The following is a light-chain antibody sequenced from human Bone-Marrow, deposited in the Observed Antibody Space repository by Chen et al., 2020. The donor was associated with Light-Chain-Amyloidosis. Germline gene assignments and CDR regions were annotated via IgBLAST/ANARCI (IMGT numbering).Light chain of an antibody. CDR1: SSDVGGDNH. V-gene: IGLV2-14*01. J-gene: IGLJ1*01. CDR2: GVT. Sequence: QSALTQPASVSGSPGQSITISCTGTSSDVGGDNHVSWYQQHPDKAPKLMIYGVTNRPSWVTARFSGSKSDNTASLTISGLQTEDEADYFCSSYTITNTLVFGSGTRVTVL. CDR3: SSYTITNTLV.